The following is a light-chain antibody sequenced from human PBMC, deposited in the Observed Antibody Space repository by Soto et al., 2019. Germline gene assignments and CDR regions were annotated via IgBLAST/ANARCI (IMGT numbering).Light chain of an antibody. V-gene: IGKV3-11*01. CDR3: KQRSRWPT. J-gene: IGKJ4*01. CDR1: QTINTY. CDR2: DAS. Sequence: EIVLTQSPATLSLSPGERATLSCRASQTINTYLAWYQQRPGQAPRLLIYDASNRATGVPARFSGGGSGTDFTLTISSLEPEDFALYYCKQRSRWPTFGGGTKVDIK.